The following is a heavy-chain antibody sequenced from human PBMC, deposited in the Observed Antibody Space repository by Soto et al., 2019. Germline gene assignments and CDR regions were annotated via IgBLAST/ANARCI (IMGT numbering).Heavy chain of an antibody. CDR2: IIPIFGTA. D-gene: IGHD3-10*01. J-gene: IGHJ6*02. V-gene: IGHV1-69*06. CDR1: GGTFSSYA. CDR3: ARALYYGSGSYYYYYYGMDV. Sequence: SVKVSCKASGGTFSSYAISWVRQAPGQGLEWMGGIIPIFGTANYAQKFQGRVTITADKSTSTAYMELSSLRSEDTAVYYCARALYYGSGSYYYYYYGMDVWGQGTTVTVYS.